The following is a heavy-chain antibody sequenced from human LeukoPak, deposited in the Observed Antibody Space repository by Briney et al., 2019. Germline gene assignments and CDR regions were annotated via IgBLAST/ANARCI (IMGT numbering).Heavy chain of an antibody. CDR2: ISGGGGDT. CDR3: AKYYAPGRRCFDY. V-gene: IGHV3-23*01. J-gene: IGHJ4*02. CDR1: GFTFSGYA. Sequence: GGSLRLSCAASGFTFSGYAVSWVRQAPGKGPEWVSSISGGGGDTYYADSVKGRFTVSRDNSKKTLYLQMSSLRAEDTALFYCAKYYAPGRRCFDYWGQGTPVTVSS. D-gene: IGHD3-10*01.